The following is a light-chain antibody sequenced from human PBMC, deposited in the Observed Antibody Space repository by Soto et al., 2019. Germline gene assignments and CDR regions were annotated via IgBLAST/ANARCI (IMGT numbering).Light chain of an antibody. CDR1: SSGVGSYNL. J-gene: IGLJ1*01. Sequence: QSALAQPASVSGSPGQSITISCTGTSSGVGSYNLVSWYQQHPGQAPKLIIYEVTKRPSGVSYRFSVSKSGNTASLAISGLQADDESDYYCCSYAGHSTYVFGTGTELTLL. CDR3: CSYAGHSTYV. V-gene: IGLV2-23*02. CDR2: EVT.